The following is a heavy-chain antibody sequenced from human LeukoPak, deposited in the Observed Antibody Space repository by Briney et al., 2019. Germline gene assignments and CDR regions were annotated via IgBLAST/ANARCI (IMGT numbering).Heavy chain of an antibody. V-gene: IGHV4-4*07. D-gene: IGHD3-10*01. CDR2: IYSSGST. CDR1: GGSFGNYY. CDR3: ARGLGSNYYYYYMDV. Sequence: KPSETLSLTCTVSGGSFGNYYWSWIRQTAGKGLEWIGRIYSSGSTNYNLSLKSRVTMSVDTSKNEFSLKLSAVTAADTAVYYCARGLGSNYYYYYMDVRGKGTTVTISS. J-gene: IGHJ6*03.